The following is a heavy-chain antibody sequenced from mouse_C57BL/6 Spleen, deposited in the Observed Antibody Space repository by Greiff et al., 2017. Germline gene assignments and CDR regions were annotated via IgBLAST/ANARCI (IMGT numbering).Heavy chain of an antibody. CDR2: IDPSDSYT. CDR3: ASHYGSSLYYFDY. D-gene: IGHD1-1*01. V-gene: IGHV1-50*01. CDR1: GYTFTSYW. Sequence: QVQLQQPGAELVKPGASVKLSCKASGYTFTSYWMQWVKQRPGQGLEWIGEIDPSDSYTNYNQKFKGKATLTVDTSSSSAYMQLSSLTSEASAVYYCASHYGSSLYYFDYWGQGTTLTVSS. J-gene: IGHJ2*01.